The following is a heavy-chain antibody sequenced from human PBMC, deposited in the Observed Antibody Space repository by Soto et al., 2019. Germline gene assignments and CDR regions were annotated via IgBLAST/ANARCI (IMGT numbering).Heavy chain of an antibody. J-gene: IGHJ6*02. V-gene: IGHV5-51*01. CDR2: IYPGESDT. CDR3: AISLLGYCISTSCSHYYYGMDV. D-gene: IGHD2-2*01. CDR1: GYSFTKYW. Sequence: GESLKISCKGSGYSFTKYWIGWVRQMPGKGLEWMAIIYPGESDTRYSPSFQGQVTISADKSISTAYLQWSSLKASDTAMYYCAISLLGYCISTSCSHYYYGMDVWGQGTTVTVSS.